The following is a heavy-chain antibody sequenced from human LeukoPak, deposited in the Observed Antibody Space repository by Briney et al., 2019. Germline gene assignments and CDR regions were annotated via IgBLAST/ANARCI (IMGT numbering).Heavy chain of an antibody. J-gene: IGHJ4*02. Sequence: GGSLRLSCAASGFTVSSNYMSWVRQAPGKGLEWVSVIYSGGSTYYADSVKGRFTISRDNSKNTLYFQMNSLRAEDTAVYYCARNIAAMGPTDSGFDYWGQGTLVTVSS. D-gene: IGHD5-12*01. CDR2: IYSGGST. CDR3: ARNIAAMGPTDSGFDY. V-gene: IGHV3-66*01. CDR1: GFTVSSNY.